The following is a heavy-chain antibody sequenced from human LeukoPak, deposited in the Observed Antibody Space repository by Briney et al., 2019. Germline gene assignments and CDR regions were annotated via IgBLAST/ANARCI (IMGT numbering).Heavy chain of an antibody. CDR3: ARGRSTILWWDGMDV. V-gene: IGHV4-38-2*01. J-gene: IGHJ6*04. CDR2: IYHSGST. CDR1: GYSISSGYY. Sequence: PSETLSLTCAVSGYSISSGYYWGWIRPPPGKGLEWIGSIYHSGSTYYNPSLKSRVTISVDTSKNQFSLKLSSVTAADTAVYYCARGRSTILWWDGMDVWGKGTTVTVSS. D-gene: IGHD2-2*01.